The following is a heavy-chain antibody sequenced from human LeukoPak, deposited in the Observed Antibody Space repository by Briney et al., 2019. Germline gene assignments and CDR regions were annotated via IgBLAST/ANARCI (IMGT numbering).Heavy chain of an antibody. CDR3: ARAPAVTNWFDP. V-gene: IGHV4-39*01. J-gene: IGHJ5*02. Sequence: SETLSLTCTVSGGSISSSSYYWGWIRQPPGKGLEWLGSIYYSGSTYYNPSLESRVTISVDTSKNQFSLKLSSVTAADTAAYYCARAPAVTNWFDPWGQGTLVTVSS. CDR2: IYYSGST. CDR1: GGSISSSSYY. D-gene: IGHD6-13*01.